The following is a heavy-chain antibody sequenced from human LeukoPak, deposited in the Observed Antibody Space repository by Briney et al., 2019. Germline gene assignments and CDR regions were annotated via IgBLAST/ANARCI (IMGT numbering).Heavy chain of an antibody. D-gene: IGHD6-19*01. CDR1: GGTFSSYA. CDR2: IIPIFGTA. V-gene: IGHV1-69*05. J-gene: IGHJ4*02. CDR3: ARDRGSGAVAGFDY. Sequence: SVKVSCKASGGTFSSYAISWVRQAPGQGLEWMGGIIPIFGTANYAQKFQGRVTITTDESTSTAYMELSSLRSEDTAVYYCARDRGSGAVAGFDYWGQGTPVTVSS.